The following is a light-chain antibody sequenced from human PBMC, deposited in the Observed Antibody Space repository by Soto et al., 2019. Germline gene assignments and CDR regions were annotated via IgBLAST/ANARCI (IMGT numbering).Light chain of an antibody. V-gene: IGKV3-20*01. CDR3: QQHDSYPIT. J-gene: IGKJ5*01. CDR1: QRFSSSY. Sequence: EIGLTQSASTLSSSPGDRATLSCGASQRFSSSYLAWYQQKNGKAPRLLIYGASSMAAGIPARFSGSRYGTDFNLTISSLQTEDFATYYCQQHDSYPITFGQGTRLEIK. CDR2: GAS.